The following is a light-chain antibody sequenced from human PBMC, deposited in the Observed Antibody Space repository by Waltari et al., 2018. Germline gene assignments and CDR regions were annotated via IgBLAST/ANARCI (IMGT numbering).Light chain of an antibody. Sequence: QSALAQPASVSGSPGQSITISCTGTSSDVGAYNHVSLYQHHPGEAPKLLIFEVNDRPSGVVYLFSGSKSGNTASLTISGLQAEDEANYYCNSFTSFNTWVFGGGTRLTVL. CDR3: NSFTSFNTWV. V-gene: IGLV2-14*01. CDR2: EVN. CDR1: SSDVGAYNH. J-gene: IGLJ3*02.